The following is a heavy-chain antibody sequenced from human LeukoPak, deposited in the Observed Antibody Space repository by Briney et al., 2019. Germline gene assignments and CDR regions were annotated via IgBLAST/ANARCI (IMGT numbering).Heavy chain of an antibody. CDR3: ARDIDKITTVRGIIITRPFNWFDP. J-gene: IGHJ5*02. CDR1: GYTFTSYD. V-gene: IGHV1-8*01. CDR2: MNPNSNST. D-gene: IGHD3-10*01. Sequence: ASVKVSCKASGYTFTSYDINWVRQATGQGLEWMGWMNPNSNSTGYAQKFQGRVTMTRNTSISTAYMELSSLRSEDTAVYYCARDIDKITTVRGIIITRPFNWFDPWGQGTLVTVSS.